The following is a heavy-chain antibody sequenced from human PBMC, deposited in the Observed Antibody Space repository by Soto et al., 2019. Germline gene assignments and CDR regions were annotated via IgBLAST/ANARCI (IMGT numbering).Heavy chain of an antibody. D-gene: IGHD6-19*01. CDR2: IWYDGSNK. CDR1: GFTFSSYG. Sequence: QVQLVESGGGVVQPGRSLRLSCAASGFTFSSYGMHWVRQAPGKGLEWVAVIWYDGSNKYYADSVKGRFTIYRDNSKNTLYLQMNSMRAEDTAVYYCARDLMYSCCWYDLDYWGQGTLVTVSS. CDR3: ARDLMYSCCWYDLDY. V-gene: IGHV3-33*01. J-gene: IGHJ4*02.